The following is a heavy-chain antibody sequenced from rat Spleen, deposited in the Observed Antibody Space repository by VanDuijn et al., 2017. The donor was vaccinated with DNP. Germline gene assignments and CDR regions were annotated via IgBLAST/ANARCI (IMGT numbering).Heavy chain of an antibody. J-gene: IGHJ2*01. CDR3: ARWRPGYNYFDY. D-gene: IGHD1-4*01. CDR1: GYSITSNY. CDR2: INSAGSI. Sequence: EVQLQESGPGLLKPSQSLSLTCSATGYSITSNYWGWIRKFPGNKMEWMGYINSAGSIEYNPSLKGRISITSDTSKNQFFLQLNSVTTEDTSTYYCARWRPGYNYFDYWGQGVMVTVSS. V-gene: IGHV3-1*01.